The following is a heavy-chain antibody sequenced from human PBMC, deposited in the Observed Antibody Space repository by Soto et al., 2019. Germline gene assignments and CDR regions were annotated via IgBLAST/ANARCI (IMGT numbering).Heavy chain of an antibody. CDR2: GSYSGTT. J-gene: IGHJ4*02. Sequence: SGTLSLTCTVSGVSVRSGSFYWAWIRQSPGKGLEWIGFGSYSGTTNYKPSLKSRVTISVDTSRSQISLKVSSLTAADTAVYYCARGATVTQYDDWGQGTLVTVAS. D-gene: IGHD4-17*01. CDR3: ARGATVTQYDD. CDR1: GVSVRSGSFY. V-gene: IGHV4-61*01.